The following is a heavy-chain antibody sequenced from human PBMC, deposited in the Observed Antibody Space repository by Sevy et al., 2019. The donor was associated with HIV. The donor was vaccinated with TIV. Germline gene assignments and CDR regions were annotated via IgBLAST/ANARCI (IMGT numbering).Heavy chain of an antibody. CDR1: GFTFSNAW. V-gene: IGHV3-11*04. CDR2: ISSSGSTI. D-gene: IGHD2-15*01. CDR3: ARDIRGSYDY. Sequence: GGSLRLSCAASGFTFSNAWMSWVRQAPGKGLEWVSYISSSGSTIYYADSVKGRFTISRDNAKNSLYLQMNSLRAEDTAVYYCARDIRGSYDYWGQGTLVTVSS. J-gene: IGHJ4*02.